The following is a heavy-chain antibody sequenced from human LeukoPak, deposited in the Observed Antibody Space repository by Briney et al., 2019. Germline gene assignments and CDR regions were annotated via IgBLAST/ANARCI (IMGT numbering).Heavy chain of an antibody. CDR2: IYYSGAT. CDR1: GGSISSGDYY. CDR3: AKVPTMGSSWHFFDS. D-gene: IGHD6-13*01. Sequence: SQTLSLTCTVSGGSISSGDYYWSWIRQHPGKGLEWIGYIYYSGATYYNPSLKSRVTISVDTSKTQFSLKLSSVTAADTAVYFCAKVPTMGSSWHFFDSWGQGTLVTVSS. J-gene: IGHJ4*02. V-gene: IGHV4-31*03.